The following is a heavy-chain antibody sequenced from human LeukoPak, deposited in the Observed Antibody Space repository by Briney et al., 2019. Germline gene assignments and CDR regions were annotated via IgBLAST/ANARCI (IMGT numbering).Heavy chain of an antibody. CDR2: ISYDGSNK. D-gene: IGHD6-19*01. Sequence: PGGSLRLSCAASGFTFSSYGMHWVRQAPGKGLEWVAVISYDGSNKYYADSVKGRFTISRDNSKNTLYLQMNSLRAEDTAVYYCARARGYSSGWYYYYYGMDVWGQGTTVTVSS. CDR3: ARARGYSSGWYYYYYGMDV. CDR1: GFTFSSYG. J-gene: IGHJ6*02. V-gene: IGHV3-30*03.